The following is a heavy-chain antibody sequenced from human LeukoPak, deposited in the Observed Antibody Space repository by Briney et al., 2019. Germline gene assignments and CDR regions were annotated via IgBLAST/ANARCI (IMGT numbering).Heavy chain of an antibody. D-gene: IGHD3-3*01. CDR2: IYSGGST. Sequence: PGGSLRLSCAASGFTVSSNYMSWVRQAPGKGLEWVSVIYSGGSTYYADSVKGRFTIFRDNSKNTLYLQMNSLRAEDTAVYYCARDRVPYYDFWSGYYEALDAFDTWGQGTMVTVSS. CDR3: ARDRVPYYDFWSGYYEALDAFDT. J-gene: IGHJ3*02. CDR1: GFTVSSNY. V-gene: IGHV3-66*02.